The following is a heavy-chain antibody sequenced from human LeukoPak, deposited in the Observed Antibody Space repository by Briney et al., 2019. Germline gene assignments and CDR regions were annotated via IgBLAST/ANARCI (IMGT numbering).Heavy chain of an antibody. Sequence: NPSQTLSLTCTVSGGSISSGGYYWSWIRQHPGKGLEWIGYIYYSGSTYYNPSLKSRVTISVDTSKNQFSLKLSSVTAADTAVYYCARRRLGDYLDYWGQGTLVTVSS. CDR1: GGSISSGGYY. V-gene: IGHV4-31*03. CDR3: ARRRLGDYLDY. CDR2: IYYSGST. J-gene: IGHJ4*02. D-gene: IGHD4-17*01.